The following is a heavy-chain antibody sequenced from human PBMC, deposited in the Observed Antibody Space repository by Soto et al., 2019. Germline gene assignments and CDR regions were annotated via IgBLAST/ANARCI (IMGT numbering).Heavy chain of an antibody. CDR1: GGTFSSYA. CDR2: IIPIFGTA. V-gene: IGHV1-69*13. J-gene: IGHJ4*02. D-gene: IGHD3-16*02. Sequence: SVKVSCKASGGTFSSYAISWVRQAPGQGLEWMGGIIPIFGTANYAQRFQGRVTITADESTSTAYMELSSLRSEDTAVYYCARSYYDYVWGSYRPFDYWGQGTLVTVSS. CDR3: ARSYYDYVWGSYRPFDY.